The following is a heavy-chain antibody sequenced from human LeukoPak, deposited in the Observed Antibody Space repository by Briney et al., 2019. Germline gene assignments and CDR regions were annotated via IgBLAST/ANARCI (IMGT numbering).Heavy chain of an antibody. CDR2: ISYDGSNK. CDR3: ARDSPGGGYDS. D-gene: IGHD5-12*01. V-gene: IGHV3-30*03. J-gene: IGHJ5*02. CDR1: GFTFSSYD. Sequence: PGGSLRLSCAASGFTFSSYDMHWVRQAPGKGLEWVAVISYDGSNKYYADSVKGRFTISRDNSKNTLYLQLNSLRAEDTAVYYCARDSPGGGYDSWGQGTLVTVSS.